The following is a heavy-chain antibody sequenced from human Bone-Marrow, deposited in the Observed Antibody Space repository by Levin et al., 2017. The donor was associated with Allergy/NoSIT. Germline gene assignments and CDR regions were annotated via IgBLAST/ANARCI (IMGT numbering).Heavy chain of an antibody. V-gene: IGHV3-53*01. CDR2: IHSSGTT. CDR1: GFTVSSNF. J-gene: IGHJ4*02. D-gene: IGHD2-15*01. CDR3: ARDKDCSGGSCLGHFDS. Sequence: PGGSLRLSCAASGFTVSSNFMTWVRQAPGKGLEWVSVIHSSGTTTYADSVKGRFTISRDNSKNTVFLQMSSLRAEDTAVYFCARDKDCSGGSCLGHFDSWGQGTLVTVSS.